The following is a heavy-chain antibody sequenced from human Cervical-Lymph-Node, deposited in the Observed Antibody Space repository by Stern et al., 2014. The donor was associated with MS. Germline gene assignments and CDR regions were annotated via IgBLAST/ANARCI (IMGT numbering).Heavy chain of an antibody. J-gene: IGHJ6*02. V-gene: IGHV3-21*06. Sequence: VQLVESGGGLVKPGGSLLLSCAASGFPFSSHSMNWVRQAPGKGLEWVSSISSVGSCDAESVQGRFTISRDNAKDSLFLQMNSLRVDDTAVYYCAREPQGGAWYCGMDVWGQGTTVTVSS. CDR3: AREPQGGAWYCGMDV. D-gene: IGHD1-26*01. CDR1: GFPFSSHS. CDR2: ISSVGS.